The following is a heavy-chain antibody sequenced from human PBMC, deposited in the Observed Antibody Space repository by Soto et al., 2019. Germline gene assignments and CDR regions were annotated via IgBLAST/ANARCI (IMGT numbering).Heavy chain of an antibody. CDR1: GGSISSGDYY. Sequence: SETLSLTCTVSGGSISSGDYYWSWIRQPPGKGLEWIGYIYYSGSTYYNPSLKSRVTISVDTSKNQFSLKLSSVTAADTAVYYCARDLLYRGRGPYFDYWGQGTLVTVSS. J-gene: IGHJ4*02. CDR2: IYYSGST. CDR3: ARDLLYRGRGPYFDY. V-gene: IGHV4-30-4*01. D-gene: IGHD1-26*01.